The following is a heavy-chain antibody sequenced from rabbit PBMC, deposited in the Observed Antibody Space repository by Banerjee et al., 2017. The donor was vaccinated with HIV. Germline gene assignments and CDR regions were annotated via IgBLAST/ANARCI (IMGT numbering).Heavy chain of an antibody. J-gene: IGHJ4*01. D-gene: IGHD4-1*01. CDR3: ARDLAGVIGWNFGL. CDR2: INTGSGNT. CDR1: GFSLSSYV. Sequence: QQQLEESGGDLVKPGGTLTLTCKASGFSLSSYVMSWVRQAPGKGLEWIGYINTGSGNTAYASWAKGRFTITKTSSTTVTLQMTSLTAADTATYFCARDLAGVIGWNFGLWGPGTLVTVS. V-gene: IGHV1S45*01.